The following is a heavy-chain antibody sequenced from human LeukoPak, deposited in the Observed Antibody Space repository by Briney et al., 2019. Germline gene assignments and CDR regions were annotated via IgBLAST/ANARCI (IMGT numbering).Heavy chain of an antibody. CDR1: GFTFSHYW. D-gene: IGHD4-17*01. CDR3: ARDRTLTTIYWYFDL. J-gene: IGHJ2*01. Sequence: GGSPRLSCAASGFTFSHYWMSWVRQAPGKGLEWVANIKQDGSEKYYVDSVKGRFTISRDNAKNSLYLQMNSLRDEDTAVYYCARDRTLTTIYWYFDLWGRGTLVTVSS. V-gene: IGHV3-7*01. CDR2: IKQDGSEK.